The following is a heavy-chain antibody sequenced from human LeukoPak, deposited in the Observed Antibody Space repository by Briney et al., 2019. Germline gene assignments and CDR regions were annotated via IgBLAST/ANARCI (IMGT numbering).Heavy chain of an antibody. CDR3: ARSGEADGECGY. J-gene: IGHJ4*02. CDR1: GVSINTCCYY. V-gene: IGHV4-61*01. D-gene: IGHD3-10*01. Sequence: PSETLSLTCDVSGVSINTCCYYWTWIRQPPGKGLEWIGYKYYSGSTRYNSSLRSRLTISLDSSKNQFSLRLTSVTAADTAVYYCARSGEADGECGYWGQGTLVTVSS. CDR2: KYYSGST.